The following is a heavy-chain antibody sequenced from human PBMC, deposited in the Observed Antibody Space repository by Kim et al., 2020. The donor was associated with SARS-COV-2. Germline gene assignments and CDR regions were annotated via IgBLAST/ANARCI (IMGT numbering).Heavy chain of an antibody. J-gene: IGHJ3*02. CDR3: ARAPITMIVVVKAFDI. Sequence: SLQRRVNISVDTSKNQFSLKLGSVTAADTAVYYCARAPITMIVVVKAFDIWGQGTMVTVSS. V-gene: IGHV4-31*02. D-gene: IGHD3-22*01.